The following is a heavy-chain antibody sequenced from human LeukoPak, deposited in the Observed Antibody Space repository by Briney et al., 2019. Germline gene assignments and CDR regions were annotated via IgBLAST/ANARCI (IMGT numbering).Heavy chain of an antibody. CDR2: ISYSGST. CDR3: ARDTVGARLDY. D-gene: IGHD1-26*01. Sequence: TLSLTCTVSGGSISSDDYYWGWIRQPPGKGLEWIGYISYSGSTYYNPSLKSRVTMSVDRSENQFSLRLKSVTAADAAVYYCARDTVGARLDYWGQGTLVTVSS. CDR1: GGSISSDDYY. V-gene: IGHV4-30-4*08. J-gene: IGHJ4*02.